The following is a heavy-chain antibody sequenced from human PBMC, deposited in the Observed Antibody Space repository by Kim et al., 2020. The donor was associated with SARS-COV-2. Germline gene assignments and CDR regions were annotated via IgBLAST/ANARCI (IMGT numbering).Heavy chain of an antibody. J-gene: IGHJ6*02. Sequence: GGSLRLSCAASGFTFSSYGMHWVRQAPGKGLEWVAVISYDGSNKYYADSVKGRFTISRDNSKNTLYLQMNSLRAEDTAVYYCAKEISGISYYDFWSGYYTGGYNGMDVWGQWTTVTVSS. V-gene: IGHV3-30*18. CDR1: GFTFSSYG. CDR2: ISYDGSNK. CDR3: AKEISGISYYDFWSGYYTGGYNGMDV. D-gene: IGHD3-3*01.